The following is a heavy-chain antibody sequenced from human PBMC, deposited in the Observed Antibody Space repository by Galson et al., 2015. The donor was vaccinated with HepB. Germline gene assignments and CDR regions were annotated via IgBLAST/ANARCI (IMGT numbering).Heavy chain of an antibody. CDR2: IYYSGST. V-gene: IGHV4-39*01. Sequence: ETLSLTCTVSGGSISSSSYYWGWIRQPPGKGLEWIGSIYYSGSTYYNPSLKSRVTISVDTSKNQYSLKLSSVTAADTAVYYCARGSPPDDYVWGSYRYTDAFDIWGQGTMVTVSS. D-gene: IGHD3-16*02. CDR1: GGSISSSSYY. J-gene: IGHJ3*02. CDR3: ARGSPPDDYVWGSYRYTDAFDI.